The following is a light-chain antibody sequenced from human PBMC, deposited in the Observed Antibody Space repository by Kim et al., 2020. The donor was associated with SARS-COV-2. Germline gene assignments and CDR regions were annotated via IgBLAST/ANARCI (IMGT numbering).Light chain of an antibody. J-gene: IGKJ2*01. Sequence: SVSQGERATLSCRASQSVSSSLAWYQQKPGQPPRLLIYAASTRATGIPPGFSGSGSGTEFTLTISSLQSEDFAVYYCQQYSNWPYTFGQGTKLEI. CDR1: QSVSSS. CDR3: QQYSNWPYT. CDR2: AAS. V-gene: IGKV3-15*01.